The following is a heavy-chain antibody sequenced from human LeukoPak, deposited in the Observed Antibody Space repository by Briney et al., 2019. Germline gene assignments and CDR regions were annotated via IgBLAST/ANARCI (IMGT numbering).Heavy chain of an antibody. Sequence: GGSLRLSCAASGFTFSNAWMNWVRQAPGKGLEWVGRIKSKSDGGTTDYAAPVKGRFTISRDDSKNTLYLQMNSLKTEDTAVYYCTTSPLYYYGSGTPYYWGQGTLVTVSS. D-gene: IGHD3-10*01. CDR1: GFTFSNAW. V-gene: IGHV3-15*01. CDR3: TTSPLYYYGSGTPYY. J-gene: IGHJ4*02. CDR2: IKSKSDGGTT.